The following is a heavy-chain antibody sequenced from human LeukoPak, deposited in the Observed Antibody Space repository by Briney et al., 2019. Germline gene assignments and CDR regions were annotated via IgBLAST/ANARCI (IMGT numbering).Heavy chain of an antibody. CDR3: ARTYGDYYYYGMDV. CDR2: IIPIFGTA. D-gene: IGHD4-17*01. V-gene: IGHV1-69*13. Sequence: ASVKVSCKASGGTFSSYAISWVRQAPGQGLEWMGGIIPIFGTANYAQKFQGRVTITADESTSTAYVELSSLRSEDTAVYYCARTYGDYYYYGMDVWGQGTTVTVSS. CDR1: GGTFSSYA. J-gene: IGHJ6*02.